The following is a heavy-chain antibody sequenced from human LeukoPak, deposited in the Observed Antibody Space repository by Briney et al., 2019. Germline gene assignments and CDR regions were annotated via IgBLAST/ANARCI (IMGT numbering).Heavy chain of an antibody. CDR3: ASHPYYYDSSGYYRY. J-gene: IGHJ4*02. Sequence: DSIQGRFTISRDNAENSLYLQMNSLRAEDTAVYYCASHPYYYDSSGYYRYWGQGTLVTVSS. D-gene: IGHD3-22*01. V-gene: IGHV3-21*04.